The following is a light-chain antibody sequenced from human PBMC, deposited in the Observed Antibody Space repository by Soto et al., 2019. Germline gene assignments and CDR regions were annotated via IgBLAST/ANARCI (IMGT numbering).Light chain of an antibody. CDR2: AVT. Sequence: QSVLTQPRSGFGGPGQSVTISCTGTSREVGCYTSVPGNHQSPAKAPKVMIYAVTKRPSGVPDRISGSKSGNTASLTISGLQAEDEADYYCCSYAGSYTHYVFGTGTKVTVL. J-gene: IGLJ1*01. V-gene: IGLV2-11*01. CDR1: SREVGCYTS. CDR3: CSYAGSYTHYV.